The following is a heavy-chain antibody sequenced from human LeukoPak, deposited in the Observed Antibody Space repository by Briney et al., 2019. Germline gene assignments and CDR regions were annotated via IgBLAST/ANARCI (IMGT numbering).Heavy chain of an antibody. V-gene: IGHV4-34*01. CDR1: GGSITGYY. J-gene: IGHJ4*02. Sequence: SETLSLTCAVYGGSITGYYWSWIRQPPGKGLEWVGEIHYTGATSYNPSLKSRATISIDTSKNQVSLKLSSVTAADMAVYYCARGNILSGYCFDFWGQGALVTVSS. CDR3: ARGNILSGYCFDF. D-gene: IGHD3-9*01. CDR2: IHYTGAT.